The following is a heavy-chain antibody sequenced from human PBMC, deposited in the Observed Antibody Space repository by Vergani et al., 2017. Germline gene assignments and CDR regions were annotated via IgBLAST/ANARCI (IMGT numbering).Heavy chain of an antibody. CDR3: ARDCGLAAPSTNGPGPYYFDH. V-gene: IGHV3-33*01. Sequence: QLVESGGGVAQPGRSLRLSCATSGFTFSSYGMHWVRQAPVTGLEWVAVLYFDESKKFYADSVRGRFTISRDISKYTLYLQMNRLRVEDTAVYYCARDCGLAAPSTNGPGPYYFDHWGQGTLVTVSS. J-gene: IGHJ4*02. CDR1: GFTFSSYG. CDR2: LYFDESKK. D-gene: IGHD6-25*01.